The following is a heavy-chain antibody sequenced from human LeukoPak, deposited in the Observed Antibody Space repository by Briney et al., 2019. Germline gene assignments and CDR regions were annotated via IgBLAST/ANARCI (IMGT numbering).Heavy chain of an antibody. V-gene: IGHV4-34*01. CDR3: ARRVTMIVVAPRGFDY. J-gene: IGHJ4*02. CDR1: GGSFSGYY. D-gene: IGHD3-22*01. CDR2: INHSGST. Sequence: SETLSLTCAVYGGSFSGYYWSWIRQPPGKGLEWIGEINHSGSTNYNPSLKSRVTISVDTSKNQFSLKLSSVTAADTAVYYRARRVTMIVVAPRGFDYWGQGTLVTVSS.